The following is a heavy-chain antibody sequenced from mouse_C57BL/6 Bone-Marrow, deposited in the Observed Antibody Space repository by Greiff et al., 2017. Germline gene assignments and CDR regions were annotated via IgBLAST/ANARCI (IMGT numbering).Heavy chain of an antibody. CDR1: GYTFTSYG. D-gene: IGHD2-12*01. CDR2: IYPRSGTP. J-gene: IGHJ3*01. V-gene: IGHV1-81*01. CDR3: ARFAYSGPY. Sequence: QVQLQQSGAELARPGASVKLSCTASGYTFTSYGISWVQQRTGQGLEWIGEIYPRSGTPYYHETFKGQATLTADKSSSTAYMELRSLTSEDSAIYFCARFAYSGPYWGQGTLVTVSA.